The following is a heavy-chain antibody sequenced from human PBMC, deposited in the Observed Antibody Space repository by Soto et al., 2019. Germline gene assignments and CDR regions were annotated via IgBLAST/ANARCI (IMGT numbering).Heavy chain of an antibody. CDR3: ARTTAVPNTLRSRSYLDY. CDR2: VYYSGTT. J-gene: IGHJ4*02. CDR1: GGSVNNRTYY. D-gene: IGHD4-17*01. Sequence: QVQLQESGPGLLKPSETLSLTCSVSGGSVNNRTYYWSWIRQPPGKRLEWIGYVYYSGTTNYNPSLKSRVSISVDTSKNQFSLSLSSVTAADTALYYCARTTAVPNTLRSRSYLDYWGQGTLVTVSS. V-gene: IGHV4-61*01.